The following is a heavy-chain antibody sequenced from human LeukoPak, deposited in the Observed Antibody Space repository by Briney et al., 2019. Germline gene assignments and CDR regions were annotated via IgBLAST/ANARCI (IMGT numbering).Heavy chain of an antibody. V-gene: IGHV4-59*08. CDR2: IYYSGST. Sequence: SETLSLTCTVSGGSISSYYWSWIRQPPGKGLEWIGCIYYSGSTNYNPSLKSRVTISVDTSKNQFSLKLSSVTAADTAVYYCATQDGGAYSSSWYGNWGQGTLVTVSS. D-gene: IGHD6-13*01. CDR1: GGSISSYY. J-gene: IGHJ4*02. CDR3: ATQDGGAYSSSWYGN.